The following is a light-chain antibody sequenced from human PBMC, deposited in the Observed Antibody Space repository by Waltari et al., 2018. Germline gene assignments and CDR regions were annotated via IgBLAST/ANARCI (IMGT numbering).Light chain of an antibody. CDR2: EVS. Sequence: QAALTQPRSASGSPDPSVTISCTEPSSDVGGLVHVPWYQQPPGKVPRLMISEVSKRPSGVPDRFSGSKSGTTASLTVAGLQAEDEADYYCRSFAGSRQMVFGGGTKLTVL. CDR3: RSFAGSRQMV. CDR1: SSDVGGLVH. V-gene: IGLV2-8*01. J-gene: IGLJ2*01.